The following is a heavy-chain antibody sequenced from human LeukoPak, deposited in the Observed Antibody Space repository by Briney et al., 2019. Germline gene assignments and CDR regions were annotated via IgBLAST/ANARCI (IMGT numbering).Heavy chain of an antibody. CDR1: GGTFSSYA. V-gene: IGHV1-69*05. D-gene: IGHD3-3*01. J-gene: IGHJ6*03. CDR2: IIPICGTA. CDR3: ARGLRFLEWLYPSTGYYYMDV. Sequence: SVKVSCKASGGTFSSYAISWVRQAPGQGLEWMGGIIPICGTANYAQKFQGRVTITTDESTSTAYMELSSLRSEDTAVYYCARGLRFLEWLYPSTGYYYMDVWGKGTTVTVSS.